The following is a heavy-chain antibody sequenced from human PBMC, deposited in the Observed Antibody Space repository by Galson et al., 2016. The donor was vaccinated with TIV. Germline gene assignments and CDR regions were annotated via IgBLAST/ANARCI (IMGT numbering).Heavy chain of an antibody. CDR2: ISSSGITT. CDR3: ARVDKSYHMDV. V-gene: IGHV3-11*04. Sequence: SLRLSCAASGFTFSDYFMNWIRQAPGKGLEWISYISSSGITTHYADSLKGRFTISRDKSKNTLHLQMNSLRAEDTALYYCARVDKSYHMDVWGKGTTVTVSS. D-gene: IGHD3-16*02. CDR1: GFTFSDYF. J-gene: IGHJ6*03.